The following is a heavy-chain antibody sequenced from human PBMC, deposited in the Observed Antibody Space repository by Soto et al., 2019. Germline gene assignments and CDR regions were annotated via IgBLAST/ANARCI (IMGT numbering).Heavy chain of an antibody. V-gene: IGHV3-23*01. CDR1: GNSINNYA. CDR3: ARGLRLGSTSDAFDI. D-gene: IGHD1-26*01. CDR2: ISNVGAST. Sequence: ELQLLESGGDLVQPGGSLRLSCAASGNSINNYAMAWVRQAPGKVLEWVSGISNVGASTYYTDSVLGRFTISRDNSKNTVYLEMASLGVEDTALYYCARGLRLGSTSDAFDIWGQVTMVTVSS. J-gene: IGHJ3*02.